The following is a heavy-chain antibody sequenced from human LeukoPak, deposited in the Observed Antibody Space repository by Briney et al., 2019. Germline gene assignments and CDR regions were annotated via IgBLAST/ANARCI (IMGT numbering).Heavy chain of an antibody. J-gene: IGHJ4*02. D-gene: IGHD3-16*02. CDR2: ISAYNGNT. V-gene: IGHV1-18*01. CDR1: GYTFTSYG. Sequence: ASVKVSCKASGYTFTSYGISWVRQAPGQGLERMGWISAYNGNTNYAQKLQGRVTMTTDTSTSTAYMELRSLRSDDTAVYYCAGDRQTFYDCVGGNYRFYFDYWGQGTLVTVSS. CDR3: AGDRQTFYDCVGGNYRFYFDY.